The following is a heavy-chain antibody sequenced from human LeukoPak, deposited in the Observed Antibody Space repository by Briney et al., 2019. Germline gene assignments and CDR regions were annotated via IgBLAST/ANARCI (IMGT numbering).Heavy chain of an antibody. D-gene: IGHD1-26*01. Sequence: SVKVSRKASGGTFSSYTISWVRQAPGQGLEWMGRIIPILGIANYAQKFQGRVTITADKSTSTAYMELSSLRSEDTAVYYCATTSLVGIVGAGGAFDIWGQGTMVTVSS. CDR3: ATTSLVGIVGAGGAFDI. CDR1: GGTFSSYT. V-gene: IGHV1-69*02. J-gene: IGHJ3*02. CDR2: IIPILGIA.